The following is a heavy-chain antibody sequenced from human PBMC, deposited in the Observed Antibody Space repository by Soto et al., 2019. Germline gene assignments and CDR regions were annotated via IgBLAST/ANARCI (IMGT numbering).Heavy chain of an antibody. CDR1: GGSISSRDYY. J-gene: IGHJ4*02. CDR2: ISYSGST. CDR3: ARGIRVVDYYFDY. D-gene: IGHD3-3*01. Sequence: QVQLQESGPGLVKPSQTLSLTCTVSGGSISSRDYYWSWIRQPPGKGLEWIGYISYSGSTFYNPSLKSRVTMSGDTSKNQFSLNLSSVTAADTAVYYCARGIRVVDYYFDYWGQGSLVTVSS. V-gene: IGHV4-30-4*01.